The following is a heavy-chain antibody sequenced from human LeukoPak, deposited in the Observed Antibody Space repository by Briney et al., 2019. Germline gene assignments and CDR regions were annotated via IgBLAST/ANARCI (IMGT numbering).Heavy chain of an antibody. CDR3: DGADGSGRRGPLSPETNDY. CDR1: GGSISSGSYY. J-gene: IGHJ4*02. CDR2: IYTSGST. D-gene: IGHD3-10*01. V-gene: IGHV4-61*02. Sequence: SETLSLTCTVSGGSISSGSYYWSWIRQPAGKGLEWIGRIYTSGSTNYNPSLKSRVTISVDTSKNQFSLKLSSVTAADTAVYHCDGADGSGRRGPLSPETNDYWGQGTLVTVSS.